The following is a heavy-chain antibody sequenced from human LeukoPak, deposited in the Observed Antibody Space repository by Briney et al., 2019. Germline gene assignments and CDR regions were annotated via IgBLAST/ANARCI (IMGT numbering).Heavy chain of an antibody. Sequence: ASVKVSCKASGYTFTSYAMHWVRQAPGQGLEWMGRINPNSGGTNYAQKFQGRVTMTRDTSISTAYMELSRLRSDDTAVYYCARDAERIMITFGGVIVHDYWGQGTLVTVSS. J-gene: IGHJ4*02. CDR1: GYTFTSYA. CDR3: ARDAERIMITFGGVIVHDY. CDR2: INPNSGGT. V-gene: IGHV1-2*06. D-gene: IGHD3-16*02.